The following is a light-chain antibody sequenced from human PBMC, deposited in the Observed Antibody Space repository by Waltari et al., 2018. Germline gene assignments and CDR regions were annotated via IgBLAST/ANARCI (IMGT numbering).Light chain of an antibody. CDR2: FDD. CDR3: AGWDDSLTGVV. V-gene: IGLV1-47*01. Sequence: QSVLPPPPSLSGTPGQRVTISCSGSSSNLGTTYVFWYQQFPGRAPKLLIYFDDHRPSGVPDRFSASKSGSSASLTISGLRPEDEADYHCAGWDDSLTGVVFGGGTKLTV. J-gene: IGLJ2*01. CDR1: SSNLGTTY.